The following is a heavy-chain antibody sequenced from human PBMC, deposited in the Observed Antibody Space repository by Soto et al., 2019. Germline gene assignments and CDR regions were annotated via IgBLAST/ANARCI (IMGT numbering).Heavy chain of an antibody. D-gene: IGHD4-17*01. V-gene: IGHV1-69*13. CDR2: IIPIFGTA. Sequence: SVKVSCKASGGTFSSYAISWVRQAPGQGLEWMGGIIPIFGTANYAQKFQGRVTITADESTSTAYMELSSLRSEDTAVYYCARDGRTTVTTLYGMDVWGQGTTVTVS. J-gene: IGHJ6*02. CDR1: GGTFSSYA. CDR3: ARDGRTTVTTLYGMDV.